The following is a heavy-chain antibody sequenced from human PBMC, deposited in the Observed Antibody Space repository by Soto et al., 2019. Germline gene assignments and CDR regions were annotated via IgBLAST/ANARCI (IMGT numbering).Heavy chain of an antibody. CDR2: IYYSGST. D-gene: IGHD3-3*01. CDR3: ARVRSGGGSGWYYDFWSGPLSEGAFDI. Sequence: QVQLQESGPGLVKPSQTLSLTCTVSGGSISSGGYYWSWIRQHPGKGLEWIGYIYYSGSTYYNPSLKSRVTISVDTSKNQFSRKLSSVTAADTAVYYCARVRSGGGSGWYYDFWSGPLSEGAFDIWGQGTMVTVSS. J-gene: IGHJ3*02. V-gene: IGHV4-31*03. CDR1: GGSISSGGYY.